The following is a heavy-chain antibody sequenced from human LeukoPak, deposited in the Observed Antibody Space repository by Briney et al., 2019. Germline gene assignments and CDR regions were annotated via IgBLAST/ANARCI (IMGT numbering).Heavy chain of an antibody. V-gene: IGHV4-34*01. CDR1: GFTFSSYP. D-gene: IGHD1-26*01. Sequence: PGGSLRLSCAASGFTFSSYPMNWVRQAPGKGLEWIGEINHSGSTNYNPSLKSRVTISVDTSKNQFSLKLSPVTAADTAVYYCASAPVGGTTLGFDYWGQGTLVTVSS. J-gene: IGHJ4*02. CDR3: ASAPVGGTTLGFDY. CDR2: INHSGST.